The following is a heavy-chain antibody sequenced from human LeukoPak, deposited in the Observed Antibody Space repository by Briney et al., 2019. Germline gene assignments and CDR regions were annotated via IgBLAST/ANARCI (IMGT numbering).Heavy chain of an antibody. CDR3: AREGRTSMGIEY. CDR2: IGHSGTT. Sequence: PSETLSLTCDVYGGSLSGYYWSWIRQSPEKGLQWIGEIGHSGTTNFNPSLKSRVSMSVDTSKNQFSLKLTSVTAADTAVYFCAREGRTSMGIEYWGQGTLVTVSS. D-gene: IGHD6-6*01. CDR1: GGSLSGYY. J-gene: IGHJ4*02. V-gene: IGHV4-34*01.